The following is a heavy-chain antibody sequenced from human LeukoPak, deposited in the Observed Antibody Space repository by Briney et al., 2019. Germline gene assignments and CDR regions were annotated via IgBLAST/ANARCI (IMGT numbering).Heavy chain of an antibody. CDR3: ARFSSRSSSWFRDRAFDI. CDR1: GGSISRSSYY. V-gene: IGHV4-39*07. CDR2: IYYSGST. Sequence: SETLSLTCTVSGGSISRSSYYWGWIRQPPGKGLEWIGSIYYSGSTYYNPSLKSRVTISVDMSKNQFSLKLNSVTAADTAVYYCARFSSRSSSWFRDRAFDIWGQGTMVTVSS. D-gene: IGHD6-13*01. J-gene: IGHJ3*02.